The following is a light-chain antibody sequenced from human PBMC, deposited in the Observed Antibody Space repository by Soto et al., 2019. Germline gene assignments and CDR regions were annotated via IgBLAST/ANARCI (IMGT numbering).Light chain of an antibody. CDR1: SSDVGGYNY. Sequence: QSALTQPASVSGSPGQSITISCTRNSSDVGGYNYVSWYQQHPGKVPKLMIYDVSNRPSGVSNRFSGSKSGNTASLTISGLQAEDEADYYCSSYTSSSTLVFGGGTKLTVL. V-gene: IGLV2-14*01. CDR2: DVS. CDR3: SSYTSSSTLV. J-gene: IGLJ2*01.